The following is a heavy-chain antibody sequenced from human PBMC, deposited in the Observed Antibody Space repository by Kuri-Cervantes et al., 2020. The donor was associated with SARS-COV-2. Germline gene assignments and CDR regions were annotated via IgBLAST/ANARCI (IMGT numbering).Heavy chain of an antibody. CDR1: YASMTSSY. J-gene: IGHJ4*02. CDR3: ASGNDFSLDY. Sequence: SETLSLTCTVSYASMTSSYWSWIRQSPGRGLEWIVYIYYTGKSNYNPSLESRVSMSLAASESRFFLTLTSVTAADTAMYYCASGNDFSLDYWGQGILVTVSS. CDR2: IYYTGKS. V-gene: IGHV4-59*01. D-gene: IGHD4-11*01.